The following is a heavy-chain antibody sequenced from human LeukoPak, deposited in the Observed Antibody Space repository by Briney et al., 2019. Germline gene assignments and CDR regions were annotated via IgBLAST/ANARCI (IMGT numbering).Heavy chain of an antibody. CDR2: IIPIFGTA. CDR3: ASPDASMVSAFDY. Sequence: GASVKVSCKASGYTFTSYGISWVRQAPGQGLEWMGGIIPIFGTANYAENFQGRVTITTDEITSTAYMELRSLRSEDTAVYYCASPDASMVSAFDYWGQGTLVTVSS. J-gene: IGHJ4*02. CDR1: GYTFTSYG. V-gene: IGHV1-69*05. D-gene: IGHD5-18*01.